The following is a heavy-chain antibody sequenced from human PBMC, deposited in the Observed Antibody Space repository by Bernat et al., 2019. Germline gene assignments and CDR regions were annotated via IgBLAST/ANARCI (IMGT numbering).Heavy chain of an antibody. J-gene: IGHJ4*02. CDR2: FYYSGNT. CDR3: AETDGAVPGAAYFDY. V-gene: IGHV4-28*01. Sequence: QVQLQESGPGLVKPSDTLSLTCDVSGYSITSNNWWGWIRQTPGKGLEWIGYFYYSGNTYYNPSLKSRVTMSVDTSKNQFSLRLSSVTAMDTAVYFCAETDGAVPGAAYFDYWGQGSLVTVSS. CDR1: GYSITSNNW. D-gene: IGHD6-19*01.